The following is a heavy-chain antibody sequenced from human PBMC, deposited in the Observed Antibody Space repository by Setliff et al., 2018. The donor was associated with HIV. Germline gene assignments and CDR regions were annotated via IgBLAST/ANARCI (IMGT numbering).Heavy chain of an antibody. CDR2: IFSSGST. V-gene: IGHV4-4*09. CDR1: GDSISNYY. D-gene: IGHD3-10*01. CDR3: ARRIDNSGSFPDKNWFDT. J-gene: IGHJ5*02. Sequence: SETLSLTCTVSGDSISNYYWSWVRQSPGRGLEWIGFIFSSGSTKYNPSLQSRVTMSIDTSKNQFSLKLTSVTAADTAVYYCARRIDNSGSFPDKNWFDTWGQGSLVTVSS.